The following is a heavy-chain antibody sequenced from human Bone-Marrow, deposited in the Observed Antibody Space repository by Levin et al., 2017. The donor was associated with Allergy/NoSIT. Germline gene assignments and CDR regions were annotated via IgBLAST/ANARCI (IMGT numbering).Heavy chain of an antibody. J-gene: IGHJ4*02. CDR1: GFTFSSYG. CDR3: AKATHHYGGNRHPWSVGD. D-gene: IGHD4-23*01. Sequence: GESLKISCAASGFTFSSYGMHWVRQAPGKGLEWVAVISYDGSNKYYADSVKGRFTISRDNSKNTLYLQMNSLRAEDTAVYYCAKATHHYGGNRHPWSVGDWGQGTLVTVSS. CDR2: ISYDGSNK. V-gene: IGHV3-30*18.